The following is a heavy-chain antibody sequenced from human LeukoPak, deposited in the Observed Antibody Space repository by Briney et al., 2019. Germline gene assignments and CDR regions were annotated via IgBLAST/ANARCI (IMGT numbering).Heavy chain of an antibody. D-gene: IGHD3-22*01. CDR2: IYHSGST. J-gene: IGHJ4*02. Sequence: TSQTLSLTCAVSGGSISSGGYSWSWIRQPPGKGLEWIGYIYHSGSTYYNPSLKSRVTISVDRSKNQFSLKLSSVTAADTAIYYCAGGVGITTSHWGQGALVTVSS. CDR1: GGSISSGGYS. CDR3: AGGVGITTSH. V-gene: IGHV4-30-2*01.